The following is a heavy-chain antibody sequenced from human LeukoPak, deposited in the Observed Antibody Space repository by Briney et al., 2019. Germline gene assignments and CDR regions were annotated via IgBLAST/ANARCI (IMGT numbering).Heavy chain of an antibody. CDR3: ARLARSTRDYSWHFDL. V-gene: IGHV4-39*01. J-gene: IGHJ2*01. CDR1: GGSVSSNNYY. CDR2: VFYSGTT. D-gene: IGHD4-17*01. Sequence: SETPSLTCTVSGGSVSSNNYYWTWLRQPPGMGLQWIGTVFYSGTTYYNPSLKSRATTSVDTSKNQFSLKLSSVTVADMAVYYCARLARSTRDYSWHFDLWGRGTLVTVSS.